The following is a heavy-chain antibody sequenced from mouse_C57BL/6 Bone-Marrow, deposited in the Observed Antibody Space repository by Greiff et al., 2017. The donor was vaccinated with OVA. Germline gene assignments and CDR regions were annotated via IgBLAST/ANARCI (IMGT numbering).Heavy chain of an antibody. CDR1: GYTFTSYG. V-gene: IGHV1-81*01. CDR2: IYPRSGNT. D-gene: IGHD1-1*01. CDR3: ARPLFYGSSYDYFDY. J-gene: IGHJ2*01. Sequence: VHLVESGAELARPGASVKLSCKASGYTFTSYGISWVKQRTGQGLEWIGEIYPRSGNTYYNEKFKGKATLTADKSSSTAYMELRSLTSEDSAVYFCARPLFYGSSYDYFDYWGQGTTLTVSS.